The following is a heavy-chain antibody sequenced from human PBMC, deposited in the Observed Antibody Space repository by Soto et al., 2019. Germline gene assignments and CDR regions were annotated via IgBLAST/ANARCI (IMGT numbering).Heavy chain of an antibody. J-gene: IGHJ6*03. CDR2: IWYDGSEK. V-gene: IGHV3-33*01. D-gene: IGHD3-16*02. CDR1: GFTFSSYG. Sequence: PGGSLRLSCAASGFTFSSYGMHWVRQAPGKGLEWVAVIWYDGSEKYYVDSVKGRFTISRDNAKNSLYLQMNSLRAEDTAVYYCARVGGDYIWGSYRPIYYYYMDVWGKGTTVTVSS. CDR3: ARVGGDYIWGSYRPIYYYYMDV.